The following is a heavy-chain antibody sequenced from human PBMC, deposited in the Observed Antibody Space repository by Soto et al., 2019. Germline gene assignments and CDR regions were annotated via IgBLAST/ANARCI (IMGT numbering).Heavy chain of an antibody. CDR1: GGSISSGGYY. V-gene: IGHV4-31*03. D-gene: IGHD3-16*01. CDR3: ARRSREGHITFGGVTGSIFDY. Sequence: PSETLSLTCTVSGGSISSGGYYWSWIRQHPGKGLEWIGYIYYSGSTYYNPSLKSRVTISVDTSKNQFSLKLSSVTAADTAVYYCARRSREGHITFGGVTGSIFDYWGQGTLVTVSS. J-gene: IGHJ4*02. CDR2: IYYSGST.